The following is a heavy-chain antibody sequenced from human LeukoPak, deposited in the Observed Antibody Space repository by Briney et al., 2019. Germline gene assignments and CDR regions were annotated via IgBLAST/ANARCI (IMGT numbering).Heavy chain of an antibody. CDR1: GYTFTGYY. Sequence: ASVKVSCKASGYTFTGYYMHWVRQAPGQGLEWMGWINPNSGGTNYAQKFQGRVTMTRDTSISTAYMELRSLRSDDTAVYYCARRISGSNAFDIWGQGTMVTVSS. CDR2: INPNSGGT. CDR3: ARRISGSNAFDI. V-gene: IGHV1-2*02. D-gene: IGHD3-22*01. J-gene: IGHJ3*02.